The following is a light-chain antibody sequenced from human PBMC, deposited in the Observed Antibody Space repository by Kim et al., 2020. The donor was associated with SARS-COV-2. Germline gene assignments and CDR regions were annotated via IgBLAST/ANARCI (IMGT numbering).Light chain of an antibody. Sequence: GNTVTISCTRTSGNIADNYVQWYQQRPGSAPTIVIYEDSERPSGVPDRFSGSIDTSSSSASLTISGLKTKDEADYYCQSYDISNVIFGGGTQLTVL. J-gene: IGLJ2*01. CDR2: EDS. CDR3: QSYDISNVI. CDR1: SGNIADNY. V-gene: IGLV6-57*03.